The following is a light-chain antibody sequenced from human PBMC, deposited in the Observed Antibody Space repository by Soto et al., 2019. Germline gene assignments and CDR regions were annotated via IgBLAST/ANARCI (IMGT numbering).Light chain of an antibody. CDR2: AAS. V-gene: IGKV1-6*01. CDR3: LQDYNYPWT. CDR1: QGIRND. J-gene: IGKJ1*01. Sequence: AIQMTQSPSSLSASVGDRVTITCRASQGIRNDLGWYQQKPGKAPKLLIYAASSLQRGVPSRFSGRESGTEFTLTITSLQPEEFATYYCLQDYNYPWTFGQGTKVEIK.